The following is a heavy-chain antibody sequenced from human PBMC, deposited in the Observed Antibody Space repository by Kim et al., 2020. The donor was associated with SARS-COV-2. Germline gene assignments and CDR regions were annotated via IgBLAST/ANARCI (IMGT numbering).Heavy chain of an antibody. V-gene: IGHV3-15*01. CDR2: IKSKTDGGTT. J-gene: IGHJ4*02. D-gene: IGHD6-19*01. CDR3: TAWLGAD. Sequence: GGSLRLSCAASGFTFSNTWMSWVRQAPGKGLEWVGGIKSKTDGGTTDYAAPVKGRFTISRDDSKTTLYLQMNSLKTEDTAVYYCTAWLGADWGQGTLVTVSS. CDR1: GFTFSNTW.